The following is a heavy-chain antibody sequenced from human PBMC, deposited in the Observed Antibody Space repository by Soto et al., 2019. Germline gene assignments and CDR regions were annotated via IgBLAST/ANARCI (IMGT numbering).Heavy chain of an antibody. D-gene: IGHD2-15*01. Sequence: QVQLVESGGCVIQPGRSLRLSCAESGFTFSSYGMHWVRQAPGKGLEWVAVIWYDGSNKYYADSVKGRFTISRDNSKNTLYLQMNSLRAEDTAVYYCARDNIKYCSGGSCYSGVDYWGQGTLVTVSS. CDR2: IWYDGSNK. J-gene: IGHJ4*02. CDR1: GFTFSSYG. V-gene: IGHV3-33*01. CDR3: ARDNIKYCSGGSCYSGVDY.